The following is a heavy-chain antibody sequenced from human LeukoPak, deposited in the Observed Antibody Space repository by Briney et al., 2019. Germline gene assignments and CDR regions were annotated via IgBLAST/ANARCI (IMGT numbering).Heavy chain of an antibody. V-gene: IGHV3-66*01. J-gene: IGHJ5*02. CDR2: IYSGGST. CDR1: GFTFSSYS. Sequence: TGGSLRLSCAASGFTFSSYSMNWVRQAPGKGLEWVSVIYSGGSTYYADSVKGRFTISRDNSKNTLYLQMNSLRAEDTAVYYCARETISSGWYGGNWFDPWGQGTLVTVSS. D-gene: IGHD6-19*01. CDR3: ARETISSGWYGGNWFDP.